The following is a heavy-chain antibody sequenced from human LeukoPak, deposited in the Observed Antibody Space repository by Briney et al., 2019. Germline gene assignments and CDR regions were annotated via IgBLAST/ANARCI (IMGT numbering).Heavy chain of an antibody. D-gene: IGHD4-11*01. Sequence: GGSLRLSCAASGFTFSSCGMHWVRQAPGKGLEWVAVISYDGSNKYYADSVKGRFTISRDNSKNTLYLQMNSLRAEDTAVYYCAYSNGMDVWGQGTTVTVSS. J-gene: IGHJ6*02. CDR3: AYSNGMDV. CDR1: GFTFSSCG. CDR2: ISYDGSNK. V-gene: IGHV3-30*03.